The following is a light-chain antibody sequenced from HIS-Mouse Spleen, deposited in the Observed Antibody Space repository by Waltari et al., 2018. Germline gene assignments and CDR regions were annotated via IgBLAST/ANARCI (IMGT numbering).Light chain of an antibody. CDR3: QSADSSGPWV. CDR1: ALPKQY. V-gene: IGLV3-25*03. CDR2: KDS. J-gene: IGLJ3*02. Sequence: SYELTQPPSVSVSPGQTARITCSGDALPKQYAYWYQQKPGQAPVLVIYKDSERPSGNPERFSGSSSGTTVTLTISGVQAEDEADYYCQSADSSGPWVFGGGTKLTVL.